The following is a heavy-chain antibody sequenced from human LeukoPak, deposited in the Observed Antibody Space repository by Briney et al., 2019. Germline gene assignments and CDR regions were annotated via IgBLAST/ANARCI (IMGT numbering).Heavy chain of an antibody. D-gene: IGHD3-3*01. CDR2: IRYDGSNK. Sequence: GGSLRLSCAASGFTFSSYGMHWVRQAPGKGLEWVAFIRYDGSNKYYADSVKGRFTISRDNSKNTLYLQMNSLRAEDTAVYYCAKVDSTITIFGVDHGAFDIWGQGTMVTVSS. CDR3: AKVDSTITIFGVDHGAFDI. J-gene: IGHJ3*02. CDR1: GFTFSSYG. V-gene: IGHV3-30*02.